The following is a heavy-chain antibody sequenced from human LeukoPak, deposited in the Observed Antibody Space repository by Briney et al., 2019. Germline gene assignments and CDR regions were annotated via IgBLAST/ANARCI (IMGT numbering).Heavy chain of an antibody. CDR1: GFTSSSYG. Sequence: GGSLRLSCAASGFTSSSYGMNWVRQAPGKGLEWVSSISSSGSYIYYADSVKGRFTISRDNAKNSLYLQMNSLRAEDTAVYYCARSRATVTTHFDSWGQGTLVTVSS. CDR3: ARSRATVTTHFDS. CDR2: ISSSGSYI. V-gene: IGHV3-21*03. J-gene: IGHJ4*02. D-gene: IGHD4-17*01.